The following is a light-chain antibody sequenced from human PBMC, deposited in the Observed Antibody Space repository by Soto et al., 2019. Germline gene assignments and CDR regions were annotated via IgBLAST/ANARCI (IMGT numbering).Light chain of an antibody. CDR2: EVS. V-gene: IGLV2-14*01. CDR3: SSYTSSSTL. Sequence: QSALTQPASVSGSPGQSITISCTGTSSDVGGYNYVSWYQQHPGKAPKLMIYEVSNRPSGVSNRFSGSKSGNTASLTISGLQAEDESDYSCSSYTSSSTLFGPGTKLTVL. CDR1: SSDVGGYNY. J-gene: IGLJ1*01.